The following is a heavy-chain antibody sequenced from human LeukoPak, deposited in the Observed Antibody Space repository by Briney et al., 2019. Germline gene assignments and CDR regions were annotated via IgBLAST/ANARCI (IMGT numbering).Heavy chain of an antibody. CDR1: GYTLTELS. D-gene: IGHD3-10*01. CDR2: IISSGGDT. J-gene: IGHJ4*02. CDR3: ARDGSYYDFDL. V-gene: IGHV1-46*01. Sequence: ASVKVSCKVSGYTLTELSIHWVRQAPGQGLEWMGRIISSGGDTIYAQKFQGRVAVTRDTSTNTVYMDLSSLKSEDTAVYYCARDGSYYDFDLWGQGTLVAVSS.